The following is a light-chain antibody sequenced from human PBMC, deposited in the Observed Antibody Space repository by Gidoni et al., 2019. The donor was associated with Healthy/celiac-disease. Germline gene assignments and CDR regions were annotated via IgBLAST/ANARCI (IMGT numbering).Light chain of an antibody. J-gene: IGKJ4*01. CDR2: DAS. CDR3: QQRSNWPLT. V-gene: IGKV3-11*01. Sequence: ELVLPQSPATLSLSPGERATLSCRASPSVSSYLAWYQQKPGQAPRLLIYDASNRATGIPARFSGSGSGTDFTLTISSLEPEDVAVYYCQQRSNWPLTFGGXTKVEIK. CDR1: PSVSSY.